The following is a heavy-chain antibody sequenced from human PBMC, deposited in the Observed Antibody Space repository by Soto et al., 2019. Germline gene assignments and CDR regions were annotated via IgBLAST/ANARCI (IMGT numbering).Heavy chain of an antibody. CDR3: ARDFRRSYEAFDI. CDR1: GGSISSYY. J-gene: IGHJ3*02. Sequence: SETLSLTCTVSGGSISSYYWSWIRQPPGKGLEWIGYIYYSGSTNYNPSLKSRVTISVDTSKNQFSLKLSSVTAADTAVYYCARDFRRSYEAFDIWGQGTMVTVSS. CDR2: IYYSGST. V-gene: IGHV4-59*01. D-gene: IGHD1-26*01.